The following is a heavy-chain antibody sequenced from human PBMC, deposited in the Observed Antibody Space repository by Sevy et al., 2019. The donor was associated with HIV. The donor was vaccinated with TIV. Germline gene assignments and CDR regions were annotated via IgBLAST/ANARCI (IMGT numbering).Heavy chain of an antibody. CDR3: TRDFYDNRPRGFDP. CDR1: GDSISSSF. Sequence: SETLSLTCTVSGDSISSSFWSWIRQPPGKGLEWIGYISHSGSTNYSPSLKCRVTISVDTSKNQFSLKVNSVTAADTAVYYCTRDFYDNRPRGFDPWGQGILVTVSS. CDR2: ISHSGST. J-gene: IGHJ5*02. V-gene: IGHV4-59*01. D-gene: IGHD3-22*01.